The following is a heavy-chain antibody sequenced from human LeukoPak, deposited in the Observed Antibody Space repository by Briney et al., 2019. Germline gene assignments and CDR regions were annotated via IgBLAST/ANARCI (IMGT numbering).Heavy chain of an antibody. CDR1: GSRFTVYY. J-gene: IGHJ3*02. D-gene: IGHD3-9*01. V-gene: IGHV1-2*02. CDR3: ARDPPISGRWVFDI. CDR2: INPDVGET. Sequence: GASVTVSFTASGSRFTVYYIHWLRQAPGPGDEWMGWINPDVGETHSAQKFLGRVTMTGDTSITTASMELRDLRSDDTAVYYCARDPPISGRWVFDIWGQGTMVTVSS.